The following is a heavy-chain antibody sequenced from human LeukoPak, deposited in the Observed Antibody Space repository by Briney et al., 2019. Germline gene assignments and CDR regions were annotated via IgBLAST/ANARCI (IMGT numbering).Heavy chain of an antibody. CDR3: TRRAYCSGGTCSSDY. Sequence: PSETLSPTCTVSGGSMSGSSYYWGWIRQPPGKGLEWIGSIYRDGSTYSNPSLKSRVTISIDTSKNQFSLKLSSVTAADTAVYYCTRRAYCSGGTCSSDYWGQGTLVTVSS. D-gene: IGHD2-15*01. V-gene: IGHV4-39*01. J-gene: IGHJ4*02. CDR2: IYRDGST. CDR1: GGSMSGSSYY.